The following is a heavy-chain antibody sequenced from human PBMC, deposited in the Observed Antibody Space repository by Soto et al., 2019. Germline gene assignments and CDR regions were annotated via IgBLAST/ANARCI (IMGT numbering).Heavy chain of an antibody. J-gene: IGHJ6*02. CDR2: LSGGTRQT. D-gene: IGHD1-1*01. CDR3: ARGKVMEEKYFSYASDI. Sequence: ASVNGSCKHSGYTFSPYAMHRVRQAPGQRLEWTGWLSGGTRQTRYSQKSQARVIITRDTSASTGYMELSSLTSEDTAVDYCARGKVMEEKYFSYASDIWGPGTPVTVS. V-gene: IGHV1-3*01. CDR1: GYTFSPYA.